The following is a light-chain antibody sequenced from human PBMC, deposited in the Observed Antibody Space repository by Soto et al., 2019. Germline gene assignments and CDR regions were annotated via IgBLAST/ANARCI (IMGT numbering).Light chain of an antibody. CDR1: QGINKF. CDR2: GES. J-gene: IGKJ2*01. V-gene: IGKV1-9*01. Sequence: IQLTQSPSSLYASGGDRVTITCRASQGINKFLAWYQQSPGKAPQLLVYGESTLQSRVPSRFSGSGSGTDFPLTISSLQPEEFATYYCQQLTNVRFTFGQGTKLDIK. CDR3: QQLTNVRFT.